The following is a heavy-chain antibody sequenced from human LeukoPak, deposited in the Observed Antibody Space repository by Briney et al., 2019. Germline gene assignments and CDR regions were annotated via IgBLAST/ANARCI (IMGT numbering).Heavy chain of an antibody. J-gene: IGHJ6*03. CDR3: TKDGGQYDYYYSYMDV. V-gene: IGHV3-43D*03. CDR2: ITWDGGST. CDR1: GFTFDDYA. D-gene: IGHD2-2*01. Sequence: GGSLRLSCAASGFTFDDYAMHWVRQAPGKGLEWVSLITWDGGSTYYADSVKGRFTISRDNSKNSLYLQMNSLRPEDTALYYCTKDGGQYDYYYSYMDVWGKGTTVTVSS.